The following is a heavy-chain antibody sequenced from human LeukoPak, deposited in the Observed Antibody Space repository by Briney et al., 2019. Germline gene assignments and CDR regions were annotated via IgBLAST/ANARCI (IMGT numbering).Heavy chain of an antibody. CDR2: MNPNSGST. CDR3: ARGGDGFTVTPEYYFDY. V-gene: IGHV1-8*01. J-gene: IGHJ4*02. D-gene: IGHD4-17*01. CDR1: GYTFTSYD. Sequence: ASVKVSCKASGYTFTSYDINWVRQATGQGLEWMGWMNPNSGSTGYAQKFQGRVTMTRNTSISTAYMELSSLRSEDTAVYYCARGGDGFTVTPEYYFDYWGQGTLVTVSS.